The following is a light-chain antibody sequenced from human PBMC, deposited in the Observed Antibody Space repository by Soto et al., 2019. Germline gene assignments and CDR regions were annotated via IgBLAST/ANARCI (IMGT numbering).Light chain of an antibody. Sequence: EIVLTQSPATLSLSPGERATLSCRASQSVSSSYLAWHQQKRDQPPRLLINASSSRATGIADLFSGSGSGKDFTLTISRQEPEGFAVYYWQQNGSSSWTFGQGTKVEIK. J-gene: IGKJ1*01. V-gene: IGKV3-20*01. CDR2: ASS. CDR1: QSVSSSY. CDR3: QQNGSSSWT.